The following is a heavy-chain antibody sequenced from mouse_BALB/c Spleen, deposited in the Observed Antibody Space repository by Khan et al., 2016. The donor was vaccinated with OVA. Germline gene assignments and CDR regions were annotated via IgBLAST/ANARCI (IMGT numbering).Heavy chain of an antibody. J-gene: IGHJ1*01. V-gene: IGHV14-3*02. D-gene: IGHD2-3*01. Sequence: VQLQQFGAELVKPGASVKLSCTASGFNIKDTYLHWVKQRPEQGLEWIGRIAPANGNTQYDPKFQGKATLTSDTSSNTAYLQLNSLTSEDTVVYYGARPSYDPRDFEVWGAGTTVTVSS. CDR2: IAPANGNT. CDR3: ARPSYDPRDFEV. CDR1: GFNIKDTY.